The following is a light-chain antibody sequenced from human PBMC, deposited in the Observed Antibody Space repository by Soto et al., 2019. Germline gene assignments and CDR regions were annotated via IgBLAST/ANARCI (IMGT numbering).Light chain of an antibody. V-gene: IGLV1-47*01. CDR1: SSNIGSNY. Sequence: QSLLTQPPSASGTPGQRVTISCSGSSSNIGSNYVYWYQQLPGTAPKLLIYRNNQRPSGVPDRLSGSKSGTSASLAISGLRSEDEADYYCAAWDDSLSGYYVFGTGTKVTVL. CDR2: RNN. J-gene: IGLJ1*01. CDR3: AAWDDSLSGYYV.